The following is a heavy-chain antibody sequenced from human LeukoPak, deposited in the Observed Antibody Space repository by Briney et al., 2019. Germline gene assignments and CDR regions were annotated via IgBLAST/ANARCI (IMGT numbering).Heavy chain of an antibody. Sequence: GGPLRLSCAASGFTFSSYGMHWVRQAPGKGLEWVAFIRYDGSNKYYADSVKGRFTISRDNSKNTLYLQMNSLRAEDTAVYYCAKEVTLYYDSSGYYSSGPFDYWGQGTLVTVSS. V-gene: IGHV3-30*02. J-gene: IGHJ4*02. CDR2: IRYDGSNK. D-gene: IGHD3-22*01. CDR1: GFTFSSYG. CDR3: AKEVTLYYDSSGYYSSGPFDY.